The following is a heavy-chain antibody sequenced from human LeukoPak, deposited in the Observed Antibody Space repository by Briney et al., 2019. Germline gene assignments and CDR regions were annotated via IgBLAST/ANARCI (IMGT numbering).Heavy chain of an antibody. V-gene: IGHV3-23*01. CDR2: ISGSGGST. J-gene: IGHJ4*02. Sequence: GGSLRLSCAASGFTFSSYAMSWVRQAPGKGLEWVSAISGSGGSTYYADSVKGRFTISRDNSKTTLYLQMNSLRAEDTAVYYGAKADYYDSSGYYPPSEFDYWGQGTLVTVSS. D-gene: IGHD3-22*01. CDR1: GFTFSSYA. CDR3: AKADYYDSSGYYPPSEFDY.